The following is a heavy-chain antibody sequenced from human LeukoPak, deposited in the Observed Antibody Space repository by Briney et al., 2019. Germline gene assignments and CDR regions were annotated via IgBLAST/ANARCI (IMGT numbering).Heavy chain of an antibody. Sequence: SETLSLTCTVSGGSISSSSYYWGWIRQPPGKGLEWSGSIYYSGSTYYNPSLKSRVTISVDTSKNQFSLKLTSVTAADTALYYCARRATGNGSGSYYVDYWGQGTLVTVSS. J-gene: IGHJ4*02. V-gene: IGHV4-39*01. D-gene: IGHD3-10*01. CDR1: GGSISSSSYY. CDR3: ARRATGNGSGSYYVDY. CDR2: IYYSGST.